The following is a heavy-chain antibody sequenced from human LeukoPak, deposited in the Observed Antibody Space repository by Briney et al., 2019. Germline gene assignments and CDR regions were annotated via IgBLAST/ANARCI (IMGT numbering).Heavy chain of an antibody. CDR1: GGSISSSSYY. CDR3: ASTMYCSSTSCLRFDY. J-gene: IGHJ4*02. D-gene: IGHD2-2*01. V-gene: IGHV4-39*01. Sequence: SETLSLTCTVSGGSISSSSYYWGWIRQPPEKGLEWIGTIYYSGSTFYNPSLTSRVTISVDTSKNQFSLKVSSVTAADTAVYYCASTMYCSSTSCLRFDYWGQGTLVPVSS. CDR2: IYYSGST.